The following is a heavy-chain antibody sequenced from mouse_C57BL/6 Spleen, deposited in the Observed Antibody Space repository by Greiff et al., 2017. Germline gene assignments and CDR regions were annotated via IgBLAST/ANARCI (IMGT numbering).Heavy chain of an antibody. D-gene: IGHD1-1*01. CDR3: ARALTTVVSFDY. Sequence: VQLQRPGAELVRPGSSVKLSCKASGYTFTSYWMHWVKQRPIQGLEWIGNIDPSDSETHYNQKFKDKATLTVDKSSSTAYMQLSSLTSEDSAVYYCARALTTVVSFDYWGQGTTLTVSS. CDR1: GYTFTSYW. CDR2: IDPSDSET. V-gene: IGHV1-52*01. J-gene: IGHJ2*01.